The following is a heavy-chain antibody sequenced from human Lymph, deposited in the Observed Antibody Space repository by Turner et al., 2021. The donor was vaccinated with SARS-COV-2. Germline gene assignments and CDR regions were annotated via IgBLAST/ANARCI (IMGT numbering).Heavy chain of an antibody. CDR1: GGTFSSYA. D-gene: IGHD6-13*01. CDR3: ARIAAPGRGGGVFYYYYGMDV. J-gene: IGHJ6*02. Sequence: QVQLVQSGAEVKKPGSSVKVSCKASGGTFSSYAIIWVRQAPGQGLEGLGGTIPILGIENDAQRFQGRVTITADKSTSTDYLERGSLRSEDTAVYYWARIAAPGRGGGVFYYYYGMDVWGQGTTVTVSS. V-gene: IGHV1-69*10. CDR2: TIPILGIE.